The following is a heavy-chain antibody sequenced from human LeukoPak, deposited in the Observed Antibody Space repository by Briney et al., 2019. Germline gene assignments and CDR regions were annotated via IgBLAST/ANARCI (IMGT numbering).Heavy chain of an antibody. CDR1: GGSISSSNW. V-gene: IGHV4-4*02. J-gene: IGHJ3*02. D-gene: IGHD1-26*01. CDR2: IYHSGST. Sequence: PSETLSLTCAVSGGSISSSNWWSWVRQPPGKGLEWIGEIYHSGSTNYNPSLKSRVTISVDKSKNQFSLKLSSVTAADTAVYYCARDVRSPGLVGAADAFDIWGQGTMVTVSS. CDR3: ARDVRSPGLVGAADAFDI.